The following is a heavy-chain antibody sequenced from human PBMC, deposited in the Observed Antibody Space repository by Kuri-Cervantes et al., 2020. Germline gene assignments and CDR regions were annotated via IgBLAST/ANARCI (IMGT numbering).Heavy chain of an antibody. J-gene: IGHJ5*02. CDR2: ISVYHGNT. D-gene: IGHD6-6*01. CDR3: ARDELAARPGWFDP. Sequence: ASVKVSCKASGYTFITYGISWFRQAPGRELEWLGWISVYHGNTNYAQRFRNRITMTTDTSTSTAYMELGSLRSDDTAVYYCARDELAARPGWFDPWGQGNLVTVSS. CDR1: GYTFITYG. V-gene: IGHV1-18*01.